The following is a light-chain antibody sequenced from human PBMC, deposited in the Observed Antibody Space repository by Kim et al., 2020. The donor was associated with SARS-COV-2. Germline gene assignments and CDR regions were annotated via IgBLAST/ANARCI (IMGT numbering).Light chain of an antibody. CDR2: DAS. V-gene: IGKV3-15*01. J-gene: IGKJ5*01. CDR3: QQYNNWPIT. CDR1: QSVATN. Sequence: SVSHGEGATLSCRASQSVATNLAWYQQAPGQAPRLVISDASTRATAFPARFSGSGSGTEFTLTISSLQSEDFAVYYCQQYNNWPITFGQGTRLEIK.